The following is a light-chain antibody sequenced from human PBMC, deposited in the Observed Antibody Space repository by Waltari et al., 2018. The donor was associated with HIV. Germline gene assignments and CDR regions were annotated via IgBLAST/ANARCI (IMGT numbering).Light chain of an antibody. J-gene: IGLJ2*01. V-gene: IGLV2-14*01. Sequence: QSALTQPASVSGSPGQSITISCTGTSSDVGAYKHVPWYQQHPDRAPKLMIYEVSNRPLGVSNRFSGSKSGNTASLTISGLQAEDEADYYCTSYTSSTHVIFGGGTKLTVL. CDR3: TSYTSSTHVI. CDR1: SSDVGAYKH. CDR2: EVS.